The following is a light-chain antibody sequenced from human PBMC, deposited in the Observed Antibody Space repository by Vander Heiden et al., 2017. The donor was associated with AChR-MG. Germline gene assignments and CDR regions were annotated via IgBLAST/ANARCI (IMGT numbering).Light chain of an antibody. J-gene: IGKJ5*01. Sequence: DIHMTQSPSTLSASVGDRVTIPCRASQSVSSWLTWYQQKPGKAPKILIDKASSLETGVPSRFSGSGSGTEFTLTISSLQPEDFGTYYCQQYSSFPVTFGQGTRLDIK. CDR1: QSVSSW. V-gene: IGKV1-5*03. CDR3: QQYSSFPVT. CDR2: KAS.